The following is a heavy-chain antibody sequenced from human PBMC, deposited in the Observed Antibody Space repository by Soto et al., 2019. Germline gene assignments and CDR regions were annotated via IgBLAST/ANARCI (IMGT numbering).Heavy chain of an antibody. CDR1: GFTFSSYA. CDR2: ISGSGGST. CDR3: AKGWHIVVVIAIDY. V-gene: IGHV3-23*01. J-gene: IGHJ4*02. Sequence: GGSLRLSCAASGFTFSSYAMSWVRQAPGKGLEWVSAISGSGGSTYYADSVKGRFTISRDNSKNTLYLQMNSLRAEDTAVYYCAKGWHIVVVIAIDYWGQGTLVTVSS. D-gene: IGHD2-21*01.